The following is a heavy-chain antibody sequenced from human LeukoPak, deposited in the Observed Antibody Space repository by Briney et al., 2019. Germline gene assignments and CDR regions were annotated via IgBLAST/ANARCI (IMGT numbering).Heavy chain of an antibody. V-gene: IGHV3-74*01. CDR2: ISTGGSKT. CDR1: GFTFSNYW. CDR3: SKPWDYP. Sequence: GGSLRLSCTVSGFTFSNYWVQCVRHAPGKGPVWLSRISTGGSKTSYADSVKGRFIISRDNAKNMLYLQMNSLRAEDTAVYYCSKPWDYPWGQGTMVTVSS. J-gene: IGHJ3*01. D-gene: IGHD1-26*01.